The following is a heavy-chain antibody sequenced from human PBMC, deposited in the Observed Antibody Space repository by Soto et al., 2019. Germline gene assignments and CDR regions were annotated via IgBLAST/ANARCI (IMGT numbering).Heavy chain of an antibody. CDR1: GDSVSSNSAA. Sequence: SQTLSLTCAISGDSVSSNSAAWNWIRQSPSRGLEWLGRTYYRSKWYNDYAVSVKSRITINPNTSKNQFSLQLNSVTPEDTAVYSCAKDSHWGISSPTHDFWGQGTLVTVSS. CDR3: AKDSHWGISSPTHDF. CDR2: TYYRSKWYN. J-gene: IGHJ4*02. V-gene: IGHV6-1*01. D-gene: IGHD6-6*01.